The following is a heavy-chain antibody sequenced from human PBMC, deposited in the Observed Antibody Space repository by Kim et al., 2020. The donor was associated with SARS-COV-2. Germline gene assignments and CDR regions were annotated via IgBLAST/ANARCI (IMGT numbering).Heavy chain of an antibody. Sequence: GGSLRLSCAASGFTFSSYGMHWVRQAPGKGLEWVAVISYDGSNKYYADSVKGRFTISRDNSKNTLYLQMNSLRAEDTAVYYCASGERELPDDYYFDYWGQGTLVTVSS. D-gene: IGHD1-26*01. CDR3: ASGERELPDDYYFDY. J-gene: IGHJ4*02. CDR2: ISYDGSNK. CDR1: GFTFSSYG. V-gene: IGHV3-30*03.